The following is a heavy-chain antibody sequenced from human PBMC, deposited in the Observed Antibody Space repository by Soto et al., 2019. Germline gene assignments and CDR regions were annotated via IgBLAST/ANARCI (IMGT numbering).Heavy chain of an antibody. CDR1: GGSITSYY. CDR3: ARHRAFDLFDY. CDR2: IHYTGIT. Sequence: QVQLQESGPGLVKPSETLSLTCTVSGGSITSYYWAWIRQTPGKGLEWIGYIHYTGITNYRPSLKSRITMSVDTSKNQFSLKLSSVTAGDTAVYHCARHRAFDLFDYWGQGTLVTVSS. J-gene: IGHJ4*02. V-gene: IGHV4-59*08.